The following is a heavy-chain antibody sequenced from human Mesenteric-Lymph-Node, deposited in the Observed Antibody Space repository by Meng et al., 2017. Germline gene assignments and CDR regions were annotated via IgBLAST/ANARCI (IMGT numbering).Heavy chain of an antibody. V-gene: IGHV4-34*01. CDR3: ASRSSGAYYFDY. Sequence: QGQLHQWGAGLLKPSETRSLTCAVYGGSFSGYYWSWIRQPPGKGLEWIGEINHSGSTNYNPSLKSRVTISVDTSKNQFSLKLSSVTAADTAVYYCASRSSGAYYFDYWGQGTLVTVSS. CDR2: INHSGST. D-gene: IGHD6-19*01. CDR1: GGSFSGYY. J-gene: IGHJ4*02.